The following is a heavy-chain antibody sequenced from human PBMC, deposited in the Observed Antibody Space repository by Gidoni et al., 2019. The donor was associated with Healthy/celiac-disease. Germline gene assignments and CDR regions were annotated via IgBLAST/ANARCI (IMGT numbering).Heavy chain of an antibody. CDR1: GFTFGDYA. V-gene: IGHV3-49*05. J-gene: IGHJ5*02. CDR3: TRQITMIVVVNGWFDP. D-gene: IGHD3-22*01. CDR2: IRSKAYGGTT. Sequence: EVQLVESGGGLVKPGRSLRLSCTASGFTFGDYAMSWFRKAPGKGLEWVGFIRSKAYGGTTEYAASVKGRFTISRDDSKSIAYLQMNSLKTEDTAVYYCTRQITMIVVVNGWFDPWGQGTLVTVSS.